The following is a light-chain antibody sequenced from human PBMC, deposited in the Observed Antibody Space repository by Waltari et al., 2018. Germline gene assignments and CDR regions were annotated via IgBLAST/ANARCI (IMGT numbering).Light chain of an antibody. CDR1: QSVSSY. J-gene: IGKJ1*01. Sequence: EIVLTQSPATLSLSPGERATLSCRASQSVSSYLAWYQQKPGQAPRLLIYDASNTATGIPARFSGRGSGTDFTLSISSLEPEDFAVYYCQHRRNWPWTFGQGTKVEIK. CDR3: QHRRNWPWT. CDR2: DAS. V-gene: IGKV3-11*01.